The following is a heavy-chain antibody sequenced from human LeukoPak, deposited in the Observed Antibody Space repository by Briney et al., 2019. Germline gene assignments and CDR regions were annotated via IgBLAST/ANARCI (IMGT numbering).Heavy chain of an antibody. CDR3: ARLPTVTFFDY. CDR1: GGSISSSSYY. V-gene: IGHV4-39*01. J-gene: IGHJ4*02. D-gene: IGHD4-17*01. Sequence: NPSETLSLTCTVSGGSISSSSYYWGWIRQPPGKGLGWIGSIYYSGSTYHNPSLKSRVTISVDTSKNQFSLRLSSVTAADTAVYYCARLPTVTFFDYWGQGTLVTVSS. CDR2: IYYSGST.